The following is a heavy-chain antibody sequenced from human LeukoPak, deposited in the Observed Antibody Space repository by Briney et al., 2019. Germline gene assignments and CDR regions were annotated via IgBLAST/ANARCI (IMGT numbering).Heavy chain of an antibody. CDR3: ARIYDSSGRFDY. CDR1: GGTFSSYA. Sequence: SVKVSCKASGGTFSSYAISWVRQAPGQGLEWMGGIVPIFGTANYAQKFQDRVTITADESTSTAYMELSSLRSKDTAVYYCARIYDSSGRFDYWGQGTLVTVSS. D-gene: IGHD3-22*01. J-gene: IGHJ4*02. V-gene: IGHV1-69*01. CDR2: IVPIFGTA.